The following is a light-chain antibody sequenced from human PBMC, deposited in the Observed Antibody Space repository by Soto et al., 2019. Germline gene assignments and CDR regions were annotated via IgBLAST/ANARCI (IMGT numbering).Light chain of an antibody. J-gene: IGLJ2*01. CDR2: EGS. CDR1: SSDVGSYNL. Sequence: QSALTQPASVSGSPGQSITISCTGTSSDVGSYNLVSWYQQHPGKAPKLMIYEGSKRPSGVSNRFSGSKSGNRASLTISGLQAEDEADYYFCSYAGSSTVVFGGGTKLTVL. CDR3: CSYAGSSTVV. V-gene: IGLV2-23*01.